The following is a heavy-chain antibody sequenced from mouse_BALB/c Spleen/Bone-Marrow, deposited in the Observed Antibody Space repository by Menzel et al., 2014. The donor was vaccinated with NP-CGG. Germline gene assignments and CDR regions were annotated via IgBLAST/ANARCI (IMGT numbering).Heavy chain of an antibody. CDR1: GYTFIDYE. V-gene: IGHV1-15*01. CDR3: ARLRQLGLRTINY. D-gene: IGHD3-2*01. Sequence: QVQLQQSGAELVRPGASVKLSCKALGYTFIDYEIHWVKQTPVHGLEWIGAIHPGSGGTAYNQKFKGKATLTADKYSSTVYMEFSSLTSEDSVVYYCARLRQLGLRTINYWGQGTTLTVSS. CDR2: IHPGSGGT. J-gene: IGHJ2*01.